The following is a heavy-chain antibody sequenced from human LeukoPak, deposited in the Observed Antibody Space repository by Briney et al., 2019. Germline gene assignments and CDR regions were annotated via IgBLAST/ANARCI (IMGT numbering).Heavy chain of an antibody. Sequence: SETLSLTCTVSGGSISSGGYYWSWIRQHPGKGLEWIGYIYYIGSTNYNPSLKSRVTISVDTSKNQFSLKLSSVTAADTAVYYCARDYAFDIWGQGTMVTVSS. CDR2: IYYIGST. V-gene: IGHV4-61*08. CDR3: ARDYAFDI. J-gene: IGHJ3*02. CDR1: GGSISSGGYY.